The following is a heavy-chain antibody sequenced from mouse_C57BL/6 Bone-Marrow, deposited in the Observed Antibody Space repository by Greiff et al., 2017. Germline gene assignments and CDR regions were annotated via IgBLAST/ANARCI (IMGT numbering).Heavy chain of an antibody. D-gene: IGHD2-1*01. CDR3: ARHVSGYYGNYDTSAMDD. CDR2: ISSGGSYT. Sequence: EVKLVESGGDLVKPGGSLKLSCAASGFTFSSYGMSWVSQTPDKRLEWVATISSGGSYTYYPDRVKGRFTISSDNAKNTLYLQMSILKSEDTAMYYCARHVSGYYGNYDTSAMDDWGQGTSVTVAS. J-gene: IGHJ4*01. V-gene: IGHV5-6*01. CDR1: GFTFSSYG.